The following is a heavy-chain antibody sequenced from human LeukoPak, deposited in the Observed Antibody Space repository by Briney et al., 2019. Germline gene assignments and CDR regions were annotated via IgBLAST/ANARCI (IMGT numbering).Heavy chain of an antibody. CDR2: IIPIFGTA. J-gene: IGHJ5*02. CDR1: GGTFSSYA. CDR3: ARERGIQLPKGGIDP. D-gene: IGHD5-18*01. Sequence: GSSVKVSCKASGGTFSSYAISWARQAPGQGLEWMGGIIPIFGTANYAQKFQGRVTITTDESTSTAYMELSSLRSEDTAVYYCARERGIQLPKGGIDPWGQGTLVTVSS. V-gene: IGHV1-69*05.